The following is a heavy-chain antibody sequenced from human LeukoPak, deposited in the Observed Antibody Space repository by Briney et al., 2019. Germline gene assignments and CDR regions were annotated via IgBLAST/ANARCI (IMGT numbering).Heavy chain of an antibody. V-gene: IGHV1-3*01. D-gene: IGHD2-15*01. CDR3: ARAAPGDCSGGSCYSEYNWFDP. Sequence: ASVKLSCKASGYTFTSYAMHWARHAPGQSLEWMGWINAGNGHTKYTQKFQGRVTITRDTSASTAYMELSSLRSEDTAVYYYARAAPGDCSGGSCYSEYNWFDPWGQGTLVTVSS. CDR1: GYTFTSYA. J-gene: IGHJ5*02. CDR2: INAGNGHT.